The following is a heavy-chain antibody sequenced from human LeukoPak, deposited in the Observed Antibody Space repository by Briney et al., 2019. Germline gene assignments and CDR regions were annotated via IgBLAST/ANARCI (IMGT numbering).Heavy chain of an antibody. V-gene: IGHV3-7*01. J-gene: IGHJ4*02. D-gene: IGHD2-8*02. Sequence: PGGSLRLSCAASGFPFSDYWMTWVRQAPGKGLEWVANIKPDGSEKYYVDTVRVRFTISRDNAKNSLYMQMISLRVEDTAVYYCASYVYWWYDLGYWGQGTLVTVSS. CDR2: IKPDGSEK. CDR3: ASYVYWWYDLGY. CDR1: GFPFSDYW.